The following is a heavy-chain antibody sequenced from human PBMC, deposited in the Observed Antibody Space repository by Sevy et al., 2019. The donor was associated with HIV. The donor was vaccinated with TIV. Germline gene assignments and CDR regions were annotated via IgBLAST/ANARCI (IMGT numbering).Heavy chain of an antibody. CDR3: AKHYFHDIAHGCYFDL. V-gene: IGHV3-23*01. CDR1: GFTFNNYA. Sequence: GGSLRLSCAASGFTFNNYAMSWVRQAPGKGLEGKGLEWVSTISGGGGGTYYADSVRGRFTISRDNSKNTLYLQVNSRRVENTAVYYCAKHYFHDIAHGCYFDLWGRGTLVTVSS. J-gene: IGHJ2*01. D-gene: IGHD6-13*01. CDR2: ISGGGGGT.